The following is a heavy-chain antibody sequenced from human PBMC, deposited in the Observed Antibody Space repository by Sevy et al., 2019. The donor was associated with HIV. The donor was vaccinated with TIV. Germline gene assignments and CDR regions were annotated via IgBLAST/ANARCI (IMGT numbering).Heavy chain of an antibody. J-gene: IGHJ4*02. CDR1: GYTFTGYY. Sequence: ASVKVSCKASGYTFTGYYMHWVRQAPGQGLEWMGWINPNSGGTNYAQKFQGRVTMTRDTSISTAYMELSRLRSDDTAVYYCAREAGYYDSSADLDYWGQGTLVTVSS. V-gene: IGHV1-2*02. CDR2: INPNSGGT. CDR3: AREAGYYDSSADLDY. D-gene: IGHD3-22*01.